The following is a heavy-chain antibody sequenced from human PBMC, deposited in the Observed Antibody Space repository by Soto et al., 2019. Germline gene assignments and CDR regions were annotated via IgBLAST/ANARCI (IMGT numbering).Heavy chain of an antibody. J-gene: IGHJ4*02. CDR1: GFTFSSYG. D-gene: IGHD2-8*01. CDR3: ARSGCTEFLYLHQTPLDY. CDR2: ICYDGGNK. V-gene: IGHV3-33*01. Sequence: GGSLRLSCAASGFTFSSYGMHWVRQAPGKGLEWVSLICYDGGNKKYADSVKGRFTISRDNAKNTLSLQMNSLRAEDTAVYYCARSGCTEFLYLHQTPLDYWGQRTLVTVSS.